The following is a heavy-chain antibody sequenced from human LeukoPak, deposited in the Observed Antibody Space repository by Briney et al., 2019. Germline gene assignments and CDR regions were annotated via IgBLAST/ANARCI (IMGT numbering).Heavy chain of an antibody. V-gene: IGHV4-4*02. D-gene: IGHD6-13*01. J-gene: IGHJ5*02. Sequence: PSGTLSLTCAVSGGSISSSNWWSWVRQPPGKGLEWIGEIYHSGSTNYNPSLKSRVTISVDKSKNQFSLKLSSVTAADTAVYYCARVLDSSSWKEENWFDPWGQGTLVTVSS. CDR3: ARVLDSSSWKEENWFDP. CDR1: GGSISSSNW. CDR2: IYHSGST.